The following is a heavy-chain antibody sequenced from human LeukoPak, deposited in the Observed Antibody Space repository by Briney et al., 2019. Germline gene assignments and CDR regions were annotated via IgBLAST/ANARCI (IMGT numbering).Heavy chain of an antibody. D-gene: IGHD3-16*01. CDR2: IKQDGSEK. Sequence: PGGSLRLSCAASGFTFSSYWMSWVRQAPGEGLEWVANIKQDGSEKYYVDSVKGRFTTSRDNAKNSLYLQMNSLRAEDTAVYYCARDGLLGGMDVWGQGTTVTVSS. V-gene: IGHV3-7*01. J-gene: IGHJ6*02. CDR1: GFTFSSYW. CDR3: ARDGLLGGMDV.